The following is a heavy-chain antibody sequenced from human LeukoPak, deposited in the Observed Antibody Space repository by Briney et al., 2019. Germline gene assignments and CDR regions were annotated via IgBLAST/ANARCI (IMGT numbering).Heavy chain of an antibody. CDR1: GYTFTGYH. J-gene: IGHJ4*02. D-gene: IGHD4-17*01. CDR2: IDPNSGVP. CDR3: ARDRKGDYDVADY. Sequence: ASVKVSCKASGYTFTGYHIHWVRQAPGQGLEWMGRIDPNSGVPTYVQKFQGRVTMTRDTTISTAFLELSGLRSDDTALFYCARDRKGDYDVADYWGQGTLVTVSS. V-gene: IGHV1-2*06.